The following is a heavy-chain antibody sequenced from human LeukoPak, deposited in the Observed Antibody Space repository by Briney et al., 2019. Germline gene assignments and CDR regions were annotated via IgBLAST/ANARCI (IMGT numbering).Heavy chain of an antibody. Sequence: SETLSLTCTVSGGSISSSSYYWGWIRQPPGKGLEWIGYIYSSGSTNYNPSLKSRVTISVDTSKNQFSLKLTSVTAADTAVYYCARTYYFGSGSYHFDYWGQGTLVTVSS. CDR3: ARTYYFGSGSYHFDY. CDR1: GGSISSSSYY. V-gene: IGHV4-61*05. J-gene: IGHJ4*02. D-gene: IGHD3-10*01. CDR2: IYSSGST.